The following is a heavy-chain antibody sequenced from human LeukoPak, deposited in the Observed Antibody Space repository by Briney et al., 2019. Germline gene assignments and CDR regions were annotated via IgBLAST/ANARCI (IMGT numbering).Heavy chain of an antibody. V-gene: IGHV4-30-4*01. D-gene: IGHD3-22*01. CDR3: ARVPSSYYDSSGYSIRSDY. Sequence: PSETLSLTCTVSGGSISSGDYYWSWIRQPPGKGLAWIGYIDYSGSTYYNPSLKSRVTISVDTSKNQFSLKLSSVTAADTAVYYCARVPSSYYDSSGYSIRSDYWGQGTLVTVSS. CDR2: IDYSGST. CDR1: GGSISSGDYY. J-gene: IGHJ4*02.